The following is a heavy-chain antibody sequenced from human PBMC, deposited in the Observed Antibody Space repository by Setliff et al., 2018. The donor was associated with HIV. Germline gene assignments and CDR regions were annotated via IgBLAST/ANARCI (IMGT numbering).Heavy chain of an antibody. V-gene: IGHV1-69*13. CDR2: IIPIYGTA. D-gene: IGHD3-22*01. CDR3: ANGDYYYYDKSDYYYHIDV. CDR1: GGTFSSYA. J-gene: IGHJ6*03. Sequence: SVKVSCKASGGTFSSYAISWVRQAPGQGLEWMGGIIPIYGTANYAQKFQGRVTITADESSSTAYMELSSLRSEDTAVYYCANGDYYYYDKSDYYYHIDVWGKGTTVTVSS.